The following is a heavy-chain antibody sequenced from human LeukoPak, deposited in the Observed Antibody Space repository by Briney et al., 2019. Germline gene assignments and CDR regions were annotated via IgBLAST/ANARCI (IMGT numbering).Heavy chain of an antibody. Sequence: SETLSLTCTVSGDSISSSSYYWRWLRQPPGTGLEWIGSIFHSGSTYYNPSLKSRVTISVDTSKNQFSLKLTSVTAADTAVYYCARSWFSTGPADYWGQGTLVTVSS. CDR3: ARSWFSTGPADY. D-gene: IGHD6-13*01. J-gene: IGHJ4*02. V-gene: IGHV4-39*01. CDR2: IFHSGST. CDR1: GDSISSSSYY.